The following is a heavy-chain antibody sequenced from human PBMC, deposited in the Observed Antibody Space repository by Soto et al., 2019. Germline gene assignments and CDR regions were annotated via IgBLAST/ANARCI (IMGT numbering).Heavy chain of an antibody. CDR3: AKDRQVSSSERPRFDP. Sequence: EVQLLESGGGLVQPGGSLRLSCAASGFTFSSYTMSWVRQAPGKGLEWVSGIGGSGGSTSYTDSVKGRFTISRDNSKNTLYLQMNSLRAEDTAIDYCAKDRQVSSSERPRFDPWGQGTLVTVSS. J-gene: IGHJ5*02. CDR2: IGGSGGST. D-gene: IGHD6-19*01. V-gene: IGHV3-23*01. CDR1: GFTFSSYT.